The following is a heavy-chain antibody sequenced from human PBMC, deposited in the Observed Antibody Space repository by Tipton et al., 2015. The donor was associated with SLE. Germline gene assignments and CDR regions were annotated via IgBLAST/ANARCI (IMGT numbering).Heavy chain of an antibody. D-gene: IGHD1-1*01. V-gene: IGHV4-39*01. CDR3: ARRHWNDDAVGDDVFDI. CDR1: VGTISSDPYY. J-gene: IGHJ3*02. CDR2: IYHRGNT. Sequence: TLSLTCTVSVGTISSDPYYWGWIRPPPGKGLERIGSIYHRGNTYYNPSLKSRVAVSVDTSKHQFSLSLSSVTAADTAFEYCARRHWNDDAVGDDVFDIWGQGTRVTVSS.